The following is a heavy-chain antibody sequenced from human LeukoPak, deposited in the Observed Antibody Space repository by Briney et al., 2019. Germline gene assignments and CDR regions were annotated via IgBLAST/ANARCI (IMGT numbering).Heavy chain of an antibody. CDR3: ARVRGRDGTYYFDY. CDR2: ISAYNGNT. CDR1: GYIFTSYG. D-gene: IGHD5-24*01. Sequence: VPSVNVSCKASGYIFTSYGISWVRQAPGQGLEWMGWISAYNGNTNYAQKLQGRVTVTTDTSTSTAYMELRSLTSDDTAVYYCARVRGRDGTYYFDYWGQGTLVTVSS. V-gene: IGHV1-18*01. J-gene: IGHJ4*02.